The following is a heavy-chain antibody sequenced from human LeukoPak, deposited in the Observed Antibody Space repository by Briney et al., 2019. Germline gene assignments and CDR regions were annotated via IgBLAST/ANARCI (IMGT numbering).Heavy chain of an antibody. CDR3: ARVTGYMIEDYFDY. J-gene: IGHJ4*02. V-gene: IGHV4-38-2*02. CDR1: GYSISRGYY. Sequence: SETLSLTCTVSGYSISRGYYWGWIRQPPGKGREWIGSIYHSGSTFYNPSLKSRVTISVDTSKNQFSLNLSSVTAADTAVYYCARVTGYMIEDYFDYWGQGTLVTVSS. CDR2: IYHSGST. D-gene: IGHD3-22*01.